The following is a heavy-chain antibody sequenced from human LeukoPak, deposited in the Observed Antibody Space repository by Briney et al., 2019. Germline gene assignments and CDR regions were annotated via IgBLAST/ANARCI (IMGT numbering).Heavy chain of an antibody. D-gene: IGHD3-22*01. CDR1: GFTFSNAW. V-gene: IGHV3-15*01. J-gene: IGHJ4*02. CDR2: IKSKTDGGTT. CDR3: TTGPAFDDSSGYYNY. Sequence: GGSLRLSCAASGFTFSNAWMSWVRQAPGKGLEWVGRIKSKTDGGTTDYAAPVKGRFTISRDDSKNTLYLQMNSLKTEDTAVYYCTTGPAFDDSSGYYNYWGQGTLVTVSS.